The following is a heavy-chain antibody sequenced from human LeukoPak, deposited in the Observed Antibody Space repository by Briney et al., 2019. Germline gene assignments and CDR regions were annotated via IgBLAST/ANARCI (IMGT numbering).Heavy chain of an antibody. D-gene: IGHD3-9*01. CDR2: ISGSGGST. CDR3: ATLETYYDILTGYFNFDY. CDR1: GFTFSSYA. V-gene: IGHV3-23*01. J-gene: IGHJ4*02. Sequence: GGSLRLSCAASGFTFSSYAMSWVRQAPGKGLEWVSAISGSGGSTYYADSVKGRFTISRDNSKNTLYLQMNNLRAEDTAVYYCATLETYYDILTGYFNFDYWGQGTLVTVSS.